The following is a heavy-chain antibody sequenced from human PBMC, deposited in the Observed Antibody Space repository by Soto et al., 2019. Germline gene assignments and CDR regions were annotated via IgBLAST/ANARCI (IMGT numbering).Heavy chain of an antibody. J-gene: IGHJ4*02. Sequence: GGSLRLSCAASGFTFSSYGMHWVRQAPGKGLEWVAVIWYDGSNKYYADSVKGRFTISRDNSKNTLYLQMNSLRAEDTAVYYCARDPTNWNYGGFDYWGQGTLVTVSS. CDR2: IWYDGSNK. CDR3: ARDPTNWNYGGFDY. V-gene: IGHV3-33*01. CDR1: GFTFSSYG. D-gene: IGHD1-7*01.